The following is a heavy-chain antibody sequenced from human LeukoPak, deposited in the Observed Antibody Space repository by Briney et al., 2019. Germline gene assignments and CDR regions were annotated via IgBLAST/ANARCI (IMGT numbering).Heavy chain of an antibody. CDR1: GGSISSYY. J-gene: IGHJ4*02. CDR2: IYYSGST. V-gene: IGHV4-59*08. CDR3: ARHSLVTTYTYYFDY. D-gene: IGHD4-17*01. Sequence: PSETLSLTCTVSGGSISSYYWSWIRQPPGKGLEWIGYIYYSGSTNYNPSLKSRVTISVDTSKNRFSLKLSSVTAADTAVYYCARHSLVTTYTYYFDYWGQGTLVTVSS.